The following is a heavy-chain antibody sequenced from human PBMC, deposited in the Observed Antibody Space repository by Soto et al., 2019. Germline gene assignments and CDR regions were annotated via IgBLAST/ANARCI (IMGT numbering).Heavy chain of an antibody. CDR3: ARAINFDFWSDSQSGYYFDY. CDR1: GGSVSSGGYY. J-gene: IGHJ4*02. V-gene: IGHV4-61*08. D-gene: IGHD3-3*01. Sequence: SETLSLTCTVSGGSVSSGGYYWSWIRQPPGKGLEWIAYMSYSGTTNYNPSLESRVTISVDTSKNQFSLKLSSVTAADTDVYYCARAINFDFWSDSQSGYYFDYWGQGTMVTVSS. CDR2: MSYSGTT.